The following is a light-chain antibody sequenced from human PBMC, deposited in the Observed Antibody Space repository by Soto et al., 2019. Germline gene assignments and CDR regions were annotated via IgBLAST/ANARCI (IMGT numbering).Light chain of an antibody. V-gene: IGKV3-20*01. J-gene: IGKJ2*01. CDR2: GSS. Sequence: VLTQSPGTLSLSPGERATLSCRGSQSINNNYLAWYQQRPGQAPRLLIYGSSDRATGIPDRFSGSGSGTDFTLTISRLEPEDFAVYYCHQYGSSPPYTFGQGTKLEI. CDR3: HQYGSSPPYT. CDR1: QSINNNY.